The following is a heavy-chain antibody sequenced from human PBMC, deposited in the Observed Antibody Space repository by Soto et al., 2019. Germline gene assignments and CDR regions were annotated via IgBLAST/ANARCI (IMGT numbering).Heavy chain of an antibody. CDR1: GFTFSNHW. V-gene: IGHV3-74*01. D-gene: IGHD4-17*01. J-gene: IGHJ5*02. Sequence: VGSLRLSCAASGFTFSNHWMHWVRQAPGKGLVWVSCISSDGSSTSYADSVKGRFTISRDDAKNTLYLQMNSLRAEDTAVYYCARDATTVTPSWGQGTLVTVSS. CDR2: ISSDGSST. CDR3: ARDATTVTPS.